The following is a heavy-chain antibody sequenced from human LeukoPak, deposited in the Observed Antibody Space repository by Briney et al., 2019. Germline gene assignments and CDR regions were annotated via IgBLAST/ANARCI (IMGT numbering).Heavy chain of an antibody. CDR3: ARGSSWIQLWLEGNWFDP. D-gene: IGHD5-18*01. Sequence: SETLSLTCTVSGGSISSGGYYWSWIRQHPGKGLEWIGYIYYGGSTYYNPSLKSRVTISVDTSKNQFSLKLSSVTAADTAVYYCARGSSWIQLWLEGNWFDPWGQGTLVTVSS. CDR1: GGSISSGGYY. V-gene: IGHV4-31*03. J-gene: IGHJ5*02. CDR2: IYYGGST.